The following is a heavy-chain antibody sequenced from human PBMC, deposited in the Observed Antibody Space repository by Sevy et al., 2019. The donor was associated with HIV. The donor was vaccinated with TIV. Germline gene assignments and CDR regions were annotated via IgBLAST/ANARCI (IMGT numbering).Heavy chain of an antibody. Sequence: GGSLRLSCAASGFTFSSYSMNWVRQAPGKGLEWVSSISSSSSYIYYADSVKGRFTISRDKAKNSLYLQMNSLRAEDTAVYYCARDSLRGRGVYDFWSGYPSTYSWFDPWGQGTLVTVSS. CDR3: ARDSLRGRGVYDFWSGYPSTYSWFDP. J-gene: IGHJ5*02. CDR2: ISSSSSYI. D-gene: IGHD3-3*01. CDR1: GFTFSSYS. V-gene: IGHV3-21*01.